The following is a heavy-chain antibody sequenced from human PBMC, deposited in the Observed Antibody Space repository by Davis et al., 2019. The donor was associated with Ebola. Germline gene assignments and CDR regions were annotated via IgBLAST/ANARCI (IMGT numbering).Heavy chain of an antibody. CDR1: GYSFTTSW. Sequence: GGSLRLSCKASGYSFTTSWIGWVRQIPGKGLEWMGHIYPDDSDTKYSPSFQGRVTIAADKSISTAYLQWNSLQASDTAMYYCAGPHCSGGTCYFQYWGQGALVTVSS. CDR2: IYPDDSDT. D-gene: IGHD2-15*01. V-gene: IGHV5-51*01. J-gene: IGHJ4*02. CDR3: AGPHCSGGTCYFQY.